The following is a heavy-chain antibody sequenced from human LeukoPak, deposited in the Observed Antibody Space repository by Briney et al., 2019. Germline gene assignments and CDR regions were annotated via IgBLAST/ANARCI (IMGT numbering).Heavy chain of an antibody. D-gene: IGHD4-23*01. V-gene: IGHV4-34*01. Sequence: PSETLSLTCAVYGGSFGGYYWSWIRQPPGKGLEWIGEINHSGSTNYNPSLKSRVTISVDTSKNQFSLKLSSVTAADTAVYYCARQAGGTSGPFDYWGQGTLVTVSS. CDR1: GGSFGGYY. CDR3: ARQAGGTSGPFDY. CDR2: INHSGST. J-gene: IGHJ4*02.